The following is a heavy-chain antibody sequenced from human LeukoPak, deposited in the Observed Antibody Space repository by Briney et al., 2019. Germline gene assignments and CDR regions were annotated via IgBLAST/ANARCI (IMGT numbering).Heavy chain of an antibody. V-gene: IGHV4-38-2*01. Sequence: SETLSLTCAVSGYSISSGYYWGWIRQPPGKGLEWIGSIYHSGSTYYNPSLKSRVTISVDTSKNQFSLKLNSVTAADTAVYYCARKGGPAAPFDYWGQGTLVTVSS. J-gene: IGHJ4*02. CDR2: IYHSGST. D-gene: IGHD2-2*01. CDR1: GYSISSGYY. CDR3: ARKGGPAAPFDY.